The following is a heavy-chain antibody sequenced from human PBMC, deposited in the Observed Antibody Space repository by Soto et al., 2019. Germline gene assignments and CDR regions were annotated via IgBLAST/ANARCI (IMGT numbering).Heavy chain of an antibody. CDR2: IYYSGST. Sequence: QVQLQESGPGLVKPSQTLSLTCTVSGGSISSGGYYWSWIRQHPGKGLEWIGYIYYSGSTYYNPSLTRRVTIPVDTSKNQFSLRLSSVTAADTAVYYCARVSAYYDILTGYYPNWFDPWGQGTLVTVSS. D-gene: IGHD3-9*01. V-gene: IGHV4-31*03. CDR3: ARVSAYYDILTGYYPNWFDP. J-gene: IGHJ5*02. CDR1: GGSISSGGYY.